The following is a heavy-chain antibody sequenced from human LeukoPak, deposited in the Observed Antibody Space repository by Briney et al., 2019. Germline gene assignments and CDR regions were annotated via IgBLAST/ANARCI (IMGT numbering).Heavy chain of an antibody. CDR3: ARDGYCSGGSCYSNYYYYGMDV. CDR1: GYTFTSYG. CDR2: ISAYNGNT. J-gene: IGHJ6*02. D-gene: IGHD2-15*01. Sequence: ASVKVSCKASGYTFTSYGISWVRQAPGQGLEWMGWISAYNGNTNYAQKLQGRVTMTTDTSTSSAYMELRSLRSDNTAVYYCARDGYCSGGSCYSNYYYYGMDVWGQGTTVTVSS. V-gene: IGHV1-18*01.